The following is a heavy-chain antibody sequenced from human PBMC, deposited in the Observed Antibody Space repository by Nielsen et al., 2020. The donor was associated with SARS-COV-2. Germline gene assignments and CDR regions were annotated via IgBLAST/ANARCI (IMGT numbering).Heavy chain of an antibody. J-gene: IGHJ6*02. CDR3: ATLAAAGTLDYYYYYGMDV. Sequence: SLKISCAASGFTCDDYAMHWVRQAPGKGLEWVSGISWNSGSIGYADSVKGRFTISRDNAKNSLYLQMNSLRAEDTALYYCATLAAAGTLDYYYYYGMDVWGQGTTVTVSS. D-gene: IGHD6-13*01. CDR1: GFTCDDYA. V-gene: IGHV3-9*01. CDR2: ISWNSGSI.